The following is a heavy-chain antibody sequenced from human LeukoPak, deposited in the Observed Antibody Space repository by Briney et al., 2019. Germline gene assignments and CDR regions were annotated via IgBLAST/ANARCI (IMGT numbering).Heavy chain of an antibody. CDR1: GYTFTGYY. V-gene: IGHV1-2*02. CDR2: INPNRGGT. CDR3: ARVSGSYWGDI. D-gene: IGHD1-26*01. Sequence: ASVKVSCKASGYTFTGYYMHWVRQAPGQGLEWMGWINPNRGGTNYARKFQGRVTMTRDTSISTAYMELSRLRSDDTAVYYCARVSGSYWGDIWGQGTMVTVSS. J-gene: IGHJ3*02.